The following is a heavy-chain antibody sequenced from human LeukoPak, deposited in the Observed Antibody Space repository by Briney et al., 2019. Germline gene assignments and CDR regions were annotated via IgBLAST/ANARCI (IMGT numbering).Heavy chain of an antibody. CDR2: ISGYNGNT. J-gene: IGHJ6*02. V-gene: IGHV1-18*01. CDR3: ARIQDYYYYGMDV. Sequence: GASVKVSCKASGYTFTTYGITWVRQAPGQGLEWMGWISGYNGNTNYAQKLQGRVTMTTDTSTSTAYMELRSLRSDDTAVYYCARIQDYYYYGMDVWGQGTTVTVSS. CDR1: GYTFTTYG.